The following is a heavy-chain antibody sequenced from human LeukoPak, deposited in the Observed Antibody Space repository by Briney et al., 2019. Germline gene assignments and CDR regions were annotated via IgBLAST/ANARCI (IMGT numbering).Heavy chain of an antibody. D-gene: IGHD3-10*01. V-gene: IGHV3-64D*06. CDR2: INSDGGSS. CDR1: GFSFNNYA. Sequence: GGSLRLSCSASGFSFNNYAVHWVRQAPGKGLEYVAGINSDGGSSHYADSAKGSFTISRDNSKNALYLQLSSLRPEDTALYYCVKTMVVFGGLIRTDAFDIWGQGTMVTVSS. CDR3: VKTMVVFGGLIRTDAFDI. J-gene: IGHJ3*02.